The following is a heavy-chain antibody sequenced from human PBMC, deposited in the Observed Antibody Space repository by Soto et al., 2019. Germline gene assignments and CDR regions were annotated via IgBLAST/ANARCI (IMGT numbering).Heavy chain of an antibody. D-gene: IGHD6-6*01. J-gene: IGHJ3*02. Sequence: QVHLQESGPGLVKPSQTLSLTCTVSGGSISSGDYFWSWIRQPPGKGRGWIASFYSCGGPHYTPSLKSRATISLDTSKNQVALELTSVTAADSAVYFCAREVGQTSSSDAFDIWGQGTMVTVSS. V-gene: IGHV4-30-4*01. CDR1: GGSISSGDYF. CDR2: FYSCGGP. CDR3: AREVGQTSSSDAFDI.